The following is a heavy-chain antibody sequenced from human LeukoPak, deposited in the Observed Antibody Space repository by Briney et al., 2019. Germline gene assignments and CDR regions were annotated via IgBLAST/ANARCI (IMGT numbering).Heavy chain of an antibody. V-gene: IGHV3-11*05. J-gene: IGHJ4*02. CDR2: ISSSSYT. Sequence: PGGSLRLSCAASGFSFSDYYMSWIRQAPGKGLEWVSYISSSSYTNYADSVKGRFTISRDNAKNSLYLQMNSLRAEDTAVYYCVREGSPYDYVWGGGIFDYWGQGTLVTVSS. D-gene: IGHD3-16*01. CDR1: GFSFSDYY. CDR3: VREGSPYDYVWGGGIFDY.